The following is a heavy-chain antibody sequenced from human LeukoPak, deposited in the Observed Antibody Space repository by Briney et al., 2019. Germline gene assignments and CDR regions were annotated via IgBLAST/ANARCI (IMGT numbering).Heavy chain of an antibody. CDR2: VYYSGST. Sequence: ADTLSLTCTVSGGSVNSYYWSWIRQPPRKRLEWIGYVYYSGSTNYNPSLRSRVTISVDMSKNQFSLKLSSVTAADTAVYYCVRYYNDYVLGSHRPFDYWGQGTLVTVSS. V-gene: IGHV4-59*08. J-gene: IGHJ4*02. D-gene: IGHD3-16*02. CDR3: VRYYNDYVLGSHRPFDY. CDR1: GGSVNSYY.